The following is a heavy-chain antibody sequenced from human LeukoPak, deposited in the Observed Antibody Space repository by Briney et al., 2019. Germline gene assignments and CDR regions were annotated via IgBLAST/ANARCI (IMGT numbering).Heavy chain of an antibody. CDR3: ARIRDGYNDAYDI. CDR2: INPTAGNT. D-gene: IGHD5-24*01. Sequence: ASVKVSCKASGYTFTSYGISWVRQAPGQGLEWMGLINPTAGNTYYAQRFQGRVTMTRNTSTSTVYMELSSLRSEDTAVYYCARIRDGYNDAYDIWGQGTMVTVPS. J-gene: IGHJ3*02. V-gene: IGHV1-46*01. CDR1: GYTFTSYG.